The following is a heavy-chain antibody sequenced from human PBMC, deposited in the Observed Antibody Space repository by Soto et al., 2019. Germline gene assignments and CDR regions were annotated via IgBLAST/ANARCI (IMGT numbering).Heavy chain of an antibody. V-gene: IGHV3-33*01. J-gene: IGHJ6*02. CDR3: ARNLDDTDPNYAMDV. D-gene: IGHD3-22*01. CDR1: GFTFSRDV. Sequence: QVQLMESGGGVVQPGRSLRLSCGASGFTFSRDVMHWVRQAPGKGLEWVALICHAGSDISYGDSVKGRFTISRDNSKNTLYLEMNSLRSYDTAVYYCARNLDDTDPNYAMDVWGHGTTVIVSS. CDR2: ICHAGSDI.